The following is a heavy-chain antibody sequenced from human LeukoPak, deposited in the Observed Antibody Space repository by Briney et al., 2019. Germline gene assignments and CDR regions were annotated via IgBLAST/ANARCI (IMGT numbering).Heavy chain of an antibody. CDR2: FNPYSGGT. V-gene: IGHV1-2*02. CDR1: GYTFTDYY. D-gene: IGHD6-19*01. CDR3: ATLRRSGWYIGD. J-gene: IGHJ4*02. Sequence: ASVKVSCKASGYTFTDYYIHWVRQAPGQGLEWMGWFNPYSGGTNYAEKFQGRVTMTRDTSITTAYTELSSLRSDDTAMYYCATLRRSGWYIGDWGQGTLVTVSS.